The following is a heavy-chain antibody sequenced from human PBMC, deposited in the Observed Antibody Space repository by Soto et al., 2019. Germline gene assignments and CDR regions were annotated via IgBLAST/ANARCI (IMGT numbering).Heavy chain of an antibody. J-gene: IGHJ4*02. CDR3: ARQGLWFGELLGGDY. CDR2: IYYSGST. Sequence: QLQLQESGPGLVKPSETLSLTCTVSGGSISSSSYYWGWIRQPPGKGLEWIGSIYYSGSTYYNPSLKRRGTISGDTSKNQFSLKLSSVTAADTAVYYCARQGLWFGELLGGDYWGQGTLVTVSS. CDR1: GGSISSSSYY. D-gene: IGHD3-10*01. V-gene: IGHV4-39*01.